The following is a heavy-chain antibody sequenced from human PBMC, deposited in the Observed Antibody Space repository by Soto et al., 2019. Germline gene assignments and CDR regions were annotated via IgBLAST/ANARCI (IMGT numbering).Heavy chain of an antibody. Sequence: ASVKVSCKASGYTFTSYGISWVRQAPGQGLEWMGWISAYNGNTNYAQKLQGRVTMTTDTSTSTAYMELRSLRSDDTAVYYCAKDPRLQDYYYYYMDVWGKGTTVTVSS. D-gene: IGHD2-21*02. CDR2: ISAYNGNT. CDR1: GYTFTSYG. V-gene: IGHV1-18*01. J-gene: IGHJ6*03. CDR3: AKDPRLQDYYYYYMDV.